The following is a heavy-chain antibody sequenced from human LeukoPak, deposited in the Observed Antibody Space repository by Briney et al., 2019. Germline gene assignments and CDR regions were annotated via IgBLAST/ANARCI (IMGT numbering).Heavy chain of an antibody. CDR3: ARKNSGYYYGFDY. J-gene: IGHJ4*02. Sequence: RPSKTLSLTCTVSGGSISSGGFYWSWIRQHPGKGLEWIGYIYYSGSTYYNPSLKSRVTISVDTSKNQFSLKLSSVTAADTAVYYCARKNSGYYYGFDYWGQGTLVTVS. CDR1: GGSISSGGFY. D-gene: IGHD3-22*01. V-gene: IGHV4-31*03. CDR2: IYYSGST.